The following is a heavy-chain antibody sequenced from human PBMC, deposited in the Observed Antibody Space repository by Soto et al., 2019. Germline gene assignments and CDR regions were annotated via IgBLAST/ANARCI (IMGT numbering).Heavy chain of an antibody. V-gene: IGHV3-23*01. CDR3: AKDQFHSSSWRYDAFDI. CDR2: ISGSGGST. D-gene: IGHD6-13*01. Sequence: EVQLLESGGGLVQPGGSLRLSCAASGFTFSSYAMSWVRQAPGKGLEWVSAISGSGGSTYYADSVKGRFTISRDNSKNTLYLQMNSLRAEDTAVYYCAKDQFHSSSWRYDAFDIWGQGTMVTVSS. CDR1: GFTFSSYA. J-gene: IGHJ3*02.